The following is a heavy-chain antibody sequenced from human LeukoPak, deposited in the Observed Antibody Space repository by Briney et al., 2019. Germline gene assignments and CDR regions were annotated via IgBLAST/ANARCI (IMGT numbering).Heavy chain of an antibody. CDR3: AKEGLGWLRSELDY. D-gene: IGHD5-12*01. J-gene: IGHJ4*02. Sequence: GGSLRLSCAASGFTFSSYGMHWVRQAPGKGLEWVAVISYDGSNKYYADSVKGRFIISRDNSKNTLYLQMNSLRAEDTAVYYCAKEGLGWLRSELDYWGQGTLVTVSS. V-gene: IGHV3-30*18. CDR2: ISYDGSNK. CDR1: GFTFSSYG.